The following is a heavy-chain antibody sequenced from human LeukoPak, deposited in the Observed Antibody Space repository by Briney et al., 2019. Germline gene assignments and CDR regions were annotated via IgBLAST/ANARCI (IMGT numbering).Heavy chain of an antibody. J-gene: IGHJ6*03. D-gene: IGHD6-25*01. CDR3: ARDANGSDLHYYPMDV. Sequence: SETLSLTCTLSGGSISSYYGSWLRQPPGKGLEWIGYIYHSWSTKYNPSLKSRVTISVDTSKSQFSLKLSSVTAADTAVYFCARDANGSDLHYYPMDVWGKGTTVTVSS. CDR2: IYHSWST. CDR1: GGSISSYY. V-gene: IGHV4-59*12.